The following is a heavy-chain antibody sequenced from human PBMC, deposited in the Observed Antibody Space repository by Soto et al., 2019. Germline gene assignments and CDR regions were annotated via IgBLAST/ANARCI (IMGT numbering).Heavy chain of an antibody. J-gene: IGHJ4*02. CDR3: ASAYSGYDYRPYFDY. CDR1: GFTVSSNY. V-gene: IGHV3-53*01. CDR2: IYSGGST. Sequence: PGGSLRLSCAASGFTVSSNYMSWVRQAPGKGLEWVSVIYSGGSTYYADSVKGRFTISRDNSKNTLYLQMNSLRAEDTAVYYCASAYSGYDYRPYFDYWGQGTLVTVSS. D-gene: IGHD5-12*01.